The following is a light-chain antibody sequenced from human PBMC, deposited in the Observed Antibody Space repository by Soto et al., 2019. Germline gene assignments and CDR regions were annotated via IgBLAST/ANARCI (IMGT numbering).Light chain of an antibody. V-gene: IGKV1-5*03. CDR1: QTISSW. J-gene: IGKJ3*01. CDR2: KAS. CDR3: QHLNSYPS. Sequence: DIQMTQSPSTLSGSVGDRVTITCRASQTISSWLAWYQQKPGKAPKLLIYKASTLKSGVPSRFSGSGSGTEFTLTISSLQPDDFATYYCQHLNSYPSFGPGTKVDIK.